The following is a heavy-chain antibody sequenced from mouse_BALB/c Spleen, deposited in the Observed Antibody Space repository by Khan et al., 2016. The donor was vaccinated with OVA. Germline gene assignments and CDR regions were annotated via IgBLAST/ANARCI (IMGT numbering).Heavy chain of an antibody. CDR2: ISSGDST. CDR3: ARDYWFAY. J-gene: IGHJ3*01. Sequence: EVMLVESGGGLVKPGGSLKLSCAASGFTFSNYAMSWVRQSPEKRLEWVASISSGDSTYYPDSVKCRFTISRDNARNILYLQMSSLRSEDTAMYYCARDYWFAYWGQGTLVTVSA. V-gene: IGHV5-6-5*01. CDR1: GFTFSNYA.